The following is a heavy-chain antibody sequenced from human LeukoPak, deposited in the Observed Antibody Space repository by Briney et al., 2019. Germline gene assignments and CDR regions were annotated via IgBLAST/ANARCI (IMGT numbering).Heavy chain of an antibody. CDR2: ISSSGSAK. CDR1: GFTFSSYE. CDR3: ARGHIAYFDY. Sequence: PGGSLRLSCAASGFTFSSYEMNWVRQAPGKGLEWVSYISSSGSAKYYADSVRGRFTISRDNAENSLYLQMNSLRTEDTAFYYCARGHIAYFDYWGQGTLVTASS. J-gene: IGHJ4*02. D-gene: IGHD6-13*01. V-gene: IGHV3-48*03.